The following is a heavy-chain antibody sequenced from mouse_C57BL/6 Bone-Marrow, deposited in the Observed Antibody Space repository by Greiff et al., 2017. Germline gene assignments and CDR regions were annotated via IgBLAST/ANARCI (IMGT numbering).Heavy chain of an antibody. V-gene: IGHV1-59*01. CDR3: ARTYYDYEGFAY. CDR2: IDPSDSST. J-gene: IGHJ3*01. D-gene: IGHD2-4*01. Sequence: QVQLQQPGAELVRPGTSVTLSCKASGYTFTSYWLHWVKQRPGQGLEWIGVIDPSDSSTNYPQKFKGKATLPVDTSSSTAYMQLSSLTSKDDAVYYCARTYYDYEGFAYWGQGTLVTVSA. CDR1: GYTFTSYW.